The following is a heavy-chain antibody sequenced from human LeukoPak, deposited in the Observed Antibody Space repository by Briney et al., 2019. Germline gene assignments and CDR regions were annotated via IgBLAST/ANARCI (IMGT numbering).Heavy chain of an antibody. J-gene: IGHJ5*02. CDR3: ARDTVGYSSSWYGP. CDR1: GYTFTSYG. V-gene: IGHV1-18*04. Sequence: ASVKVSCKASGYTFTSYGISWVRQAPGQGLEWMGWISACNGNTNYAQKLQGRVTMTTDTSTSTAYMELRSLRSDDTAVYYCARDTVGYSSSWYGPWGQGTLVTVSS. D-gene: IGHD6-13*01. CDR2: ISACNGNT.